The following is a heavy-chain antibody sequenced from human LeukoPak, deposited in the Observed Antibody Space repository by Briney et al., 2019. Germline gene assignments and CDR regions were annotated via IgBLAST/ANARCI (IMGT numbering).Heavy chain of an antibody. Sequence: SSETLSLTCTVSGGSISSGGYYWSWIRQPAGKGLEWIGRIYTGGSTNYNPSLESRVTISVDTSKNQFSLKLSSVTAADTAVYYCARLEEEARIFDYWGQGTLVTVSS. D-gene: IGHD6-6*01. J-gene: IGHJ4*02. CDR2: IYTGGST. CDR1: GGSISSGGYY. V-gene: IGHV4-61*02. CDR3: ARLEEEARIFDY.